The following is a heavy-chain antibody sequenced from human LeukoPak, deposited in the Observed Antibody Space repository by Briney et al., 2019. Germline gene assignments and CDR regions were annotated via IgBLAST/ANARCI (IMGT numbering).Heavy chain of an antibody. CDR3: ARVGDSSGYYFDY. Sequence: PGRSLSLSCAASGFTFSSYAMHWVRQAPGKGLEWVAVISYDGSNKYYADSVKGRFTISRDNSKNTLYLQMNSLRAEDTAVYYCARVGDSSGYYFDYWGQGTLVTVSS. CDR1: GFTFSSYA. J-gene: IGHJ4*02. CDR2: ISYDGSNK. V-gene: IGHV3-30*04. D-gene: IGHD3-22*01.